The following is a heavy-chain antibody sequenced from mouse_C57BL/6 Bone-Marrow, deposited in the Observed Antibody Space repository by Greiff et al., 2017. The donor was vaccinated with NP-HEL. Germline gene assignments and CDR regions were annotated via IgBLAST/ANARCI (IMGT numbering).Heavy chain of an antibody. J-gene: IGHJ2*01. CDR2: ISDGGSYT. V-gene: IGHV5-4*01. Sequence: EVKVVESGGGLVKPGGSLKLSCAASGFTFSSYAMSWVRQTPEKRLEWVATISDGGSYTYYPDNVKGRFTISRDNAKNNLYLQMSHLKSEDTAMYYCARDLGRGYYFDYWGQGTTLTVSS. D-gene: IGHD4-1*01. CDR3: ARDLGRGYYFDY. CDR1: GFTFSSYA.